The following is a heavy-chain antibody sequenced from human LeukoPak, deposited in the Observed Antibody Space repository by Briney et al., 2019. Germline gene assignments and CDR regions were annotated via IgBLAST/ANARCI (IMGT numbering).Heavy chain of an antibody. CDR2: IYTSGST. CDR3: ARGSVAGTGGIFDY. Sequence: PSETLSLTCTVSGGSISSYYWSWIRQPAGKGLEWIGRIYTSGSTNYNPSLESRVTMSVDTSKNQFSLKLSSVTGADTAVYYCARGSVAGTGGIFDYWGQGTLVTVCS. CDR1: GGSISSYY. J-gene: IGHJ4*02. D-gene: IGHD6-19*01. V-gene: IGHV4-4*07.